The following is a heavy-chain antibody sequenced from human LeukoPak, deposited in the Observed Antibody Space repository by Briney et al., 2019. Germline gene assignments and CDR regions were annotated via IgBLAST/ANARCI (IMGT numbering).Heavy chain of an antibody. D-gene: IGHD4-23*01. V-gene: IGHV3-21*01. CDR2: ISSSTSYI. Sequence: PGGSLRLSCAASGFTFSSYNMNWIRQAPGKGLEWVSSISSSTSYIYYADSVKGRFTISKDNAKNTLYLQMNSLRVEDTAVYYCARGRPHGNDYWGQGTLVTVSS. CDR3: ARGRPHGNDY. J-gene: IGHJ4*02. CDR1: GFTFSSYN.